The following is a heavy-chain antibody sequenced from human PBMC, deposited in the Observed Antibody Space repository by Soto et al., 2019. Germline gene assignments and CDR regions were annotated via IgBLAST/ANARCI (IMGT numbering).Heavy chain of an antibody. CDR1: GGSFSGYY. V-gene: IGHV4-34*01. J-gene: IGHJ6*02. D-gene: IGHD1-26*01. Sequence: PSETLSLTCAVYGGSFSGYYWSWIRQPPGKGLEWIGEINHSGSTNYNPSLKSRVTISVDTSKNHFSLKLSSVTAADSAVYYCARVWVWWSYSWTRNYDYYGMDVWGQGTTVTVSS. CDR2: INHSGST. CDR3: ARVWVWWSYSWTRNYDYYGMDV.